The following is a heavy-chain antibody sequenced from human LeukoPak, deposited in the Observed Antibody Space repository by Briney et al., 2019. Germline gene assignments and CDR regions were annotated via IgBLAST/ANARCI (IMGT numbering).Heavy chain of an antibody. V-gene: IGHV3-23*01. CDR1: GFTFSSYA. CDR2: ISGSGGST. Sequence: GGSLRLSCAASGFTFSSYAMSWVCQAPGKGLEWVSAISGSGGSTYYADSVKGRFTISRDNSKNTLYLQMNSLRAEDTAVYYCAKEIVVVPAAIGHDAFDIWGQGTMVTVSS. D-gene: IGHD2-2*01. CDR3: AKEIVVVPAAIGHDAFDI. J-gene: IGHJ3*02.